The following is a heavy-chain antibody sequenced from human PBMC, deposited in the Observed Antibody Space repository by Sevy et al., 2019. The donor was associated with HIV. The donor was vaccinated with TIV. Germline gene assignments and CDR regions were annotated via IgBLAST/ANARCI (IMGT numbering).Heavy chain of an antibody. CDR2: INPNSGGT. J-gene: IGHJ4*02. CDR3: ARAYYYDSSAYYFDH. D-gene: IGHD3-22*01. CDR1: GYTFTAYY. V-gene: IGHV1-2*06. Sequence: ASVKVSCKASGYTFTAYYVHWVRQAPGQGLEWMGQINPNSGGTNYAQKFQGRVTMTRDTSISTAYMELSGLRYDDTAVYHCARAYYYDSSAYYFDHWGQGTLVTVSS.